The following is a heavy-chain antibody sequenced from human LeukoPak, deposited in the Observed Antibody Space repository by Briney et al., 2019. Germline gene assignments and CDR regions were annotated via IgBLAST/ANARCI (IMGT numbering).Heavy chain of an antibody. J-gene: IGHJ4*02. CDR2: IWYDGSSI. D-gene: IGHD3-9*01. CDR3: ARDFEFSD. Sequence: QPGESLRLSCAASGFTFSSYGMHWVRQAPGKGLEWVALIWYDGSSIHYADSVRGRFTISRDNSKNTLYLQMNSLRAEDTAVYYCARDFEFSDWGQGSLLTVSS. V-gene: IGHV3-33*01. CDR1: GFTFSSYG.